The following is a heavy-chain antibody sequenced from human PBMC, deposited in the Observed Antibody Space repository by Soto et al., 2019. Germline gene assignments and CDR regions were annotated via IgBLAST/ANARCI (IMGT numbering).Heavy chain of an antibody. CDR2: IKQDGSEK. CDR1: GFTFSSYW. D-gene: IGHD6-19*01. J-gene: IGHJ4*02. V-gene: IGHV3-7*01. CDR3: ARALIAVADDHHFDY. Sequence: GGSLRLSCAASGFTFSSYWMSWVRQAPGKGLEWVANIKQDGSEKYYVDSVKGRFTISRDNAKNSLYLQMNSLRAEDTAVYYCARALIAVADDHHFDYWGQGTLVTVSS.